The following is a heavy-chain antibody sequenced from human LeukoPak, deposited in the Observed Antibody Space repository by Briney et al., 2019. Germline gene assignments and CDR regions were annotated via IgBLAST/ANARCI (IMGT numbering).Heavy chain of an antibody. CDR3: ARFEDRGLVPAAFY. CDR2: LNPNSGGT. J-gene: IGHJ4*02. D-gene: IGHD2-2*01. Sequence: ASVKVSCKASGYTFTGYFMHWVRQAPGQGVEWMGWLNPNSGGTKYAQKFQGRVTMTRDTSISTAYMELGRLTSDDTAVYYCARFEDRGLVPAAFYWGQGTLVTVSS. CDR1: GYTFTGYF. V-gene: IGHV1-2*02.